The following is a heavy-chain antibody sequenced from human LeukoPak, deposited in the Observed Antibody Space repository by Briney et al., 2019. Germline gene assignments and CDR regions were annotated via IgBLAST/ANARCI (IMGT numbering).Heavy chain of an antibody. V-gene: IGHV3-7*01. CDR2: IKQDGSEK. CDR3: AVEWLLNY. J-gene: IGHJ4*02. CDR1: GFTFSSYW. D-gene: IGHD3-3*01. Sequence: PGGSLRLSCAASGFTFSSYWKSWVRQAPGKGLEWVANIKQDGSEKYYVDSVKGRFTISRDNAKNSLYLQTNSLRAEDTAVYYCAVEWLLNYWGQGTLVTVSS.